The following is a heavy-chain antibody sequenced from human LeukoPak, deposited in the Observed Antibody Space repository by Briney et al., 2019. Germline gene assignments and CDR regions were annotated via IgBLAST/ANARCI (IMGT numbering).Heavy chain of an antibody. CDR2: ISAYNGNT. Sequence: ASVKVSCKASGYTFTIYGVTWVRQAPGQGLEWMGWISAYNGNTNYAQKLQGRVTMTTDTSTSTAYMELRSLRSDDTALYYCAREHCSSTSCYSSYMDVWGKGTTVTVSS. CDR1: GYTFTIYG. D-gene: IGHD2-2*01. J-gene: IGHJ6*03. V-gene: IGHV1-18*01. CDR3: AREHCSSTSCYSSYMDV.